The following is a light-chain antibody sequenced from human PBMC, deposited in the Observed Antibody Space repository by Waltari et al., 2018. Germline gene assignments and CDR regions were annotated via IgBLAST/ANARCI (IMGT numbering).Light chain of an antibody. J-gene: IGLJ3*02. Sequence: QSVLTQPPSVSGAPGQSVTIPCTGRSSNIGAGYDVHWYQQMPGSAPKVLLYRDDNRPSGVPGRFSGSKSGTSASLSVTGLHSEDEADYFCQSYDRDLNAVLFGGGTKLTVL. CDR2: RDD. CDR3: QSYDRDLNAVL. V-gene: IGLV1-40*01. CDR1: SSNIGAGYD.